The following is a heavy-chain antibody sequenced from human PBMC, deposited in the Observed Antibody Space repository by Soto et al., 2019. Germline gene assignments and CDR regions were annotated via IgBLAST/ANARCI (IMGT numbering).Heavy chain of an antibody. Sequence: ASVKVSCKVSGYTLTELSMHWVRQAPGKGLEWMGGFDPEDGETIYAQKFQGRVTMTEDTSTDTAYMELSSLRSEDTAVYYCATGDSSGYYPTPFDYWGQGTLVTVSS. CDR2: FDPEDGET. CDR3: ATGDSSGYYPTPFDY. V-gene: IGHV1-24*01. CDR1: GYTLTELS. J-gene: IGHJ4*02. D-gene: IGHD3-22*01.